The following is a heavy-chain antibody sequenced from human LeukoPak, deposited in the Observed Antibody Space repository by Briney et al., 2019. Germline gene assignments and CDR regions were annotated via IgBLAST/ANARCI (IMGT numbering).Heavy chain of an antibody. CDR2: IIPIFCTA. J-gene: IGHJ5*02. V-gene: IGHV1-69*06. Sequence: ASVKVSCKASGYTFTSYYMHWVRQAPGQGLEWMGGIIPIFCTANYAQKFQGRVTITAAKSTSTAYMELRRLRSEDTAVYYWARDWDRGYNYGYRVNWFDPWGQGILVTVSS. CDR1: GYTFTSYY. CDR3: ARDWDRGYNYGYRVNWFDP. D-gene: IGHD5-18*01.